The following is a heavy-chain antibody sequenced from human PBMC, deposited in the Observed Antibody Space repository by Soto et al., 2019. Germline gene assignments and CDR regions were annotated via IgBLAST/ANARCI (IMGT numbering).Heavy chain of an antibody. V-gene: IGHV4-4*02. CDR2: VYHTGDT. CDR1: GGTVASSHW. J-gene: IGHJ5*02. D-gene: IGHD1-26*01. Sequence: PSETLSLTCGVSGGTVASSHWWSWVRQSPGGGLEWIGNVYHTGDTNFNPSLQSRVTISVDKSNNQFSLRLNSLTAADTAVYFCARDIVSAGGNNYFDPWGPGTLVTVSS. CDR3: ARDIVSAGGNNYFDP.